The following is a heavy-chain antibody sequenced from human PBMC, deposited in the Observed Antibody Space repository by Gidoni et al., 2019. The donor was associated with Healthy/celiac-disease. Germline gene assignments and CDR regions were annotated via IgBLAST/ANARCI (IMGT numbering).Heavy chain of an antibody. V-gene: IGHV4-31*03. D-gene: IGHD4-17*01. Sequence: QVQLQESGPGLVKPSQTLSLTCTVSGGSISSGGYYWSWIRQHPGKGLEWIGYIYSSGSTSSKPSLKSRVTISVDTSKNQFALKLSSVTAADTAVYYCARARGDYAYYYYGMDVWGQGTTVTVSS. CDR3: ARARGDYAYYYYGMDV. CDR2: IYSSGST. CDR1: GGSISSGGYY. J-gene: IGHJ6*02.